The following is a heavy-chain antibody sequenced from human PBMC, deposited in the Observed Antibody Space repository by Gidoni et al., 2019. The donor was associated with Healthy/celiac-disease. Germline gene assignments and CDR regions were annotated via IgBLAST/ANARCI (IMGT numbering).Heavy chain of an antibody. J-gene: IGHJ4*02. CDR3: ARDRGRVTSIYYFDY. D-gene: IGHD2-21*02. CDR2: ISAYNCNT. Sequence: QVQLVQSGAEVKKPGASVKVSCTASGYTFTSYGISWVRQAPGQGLEWMGWISAYNCNTNYAQKLQGRVTMTTDTSTSTAYMELRSLRSDDTAAYYCARDRGRVTSIYYFDYWGQGTLVTVSS. CDR1: GYTFTSYG. V-gene: IGHV1-18*01.